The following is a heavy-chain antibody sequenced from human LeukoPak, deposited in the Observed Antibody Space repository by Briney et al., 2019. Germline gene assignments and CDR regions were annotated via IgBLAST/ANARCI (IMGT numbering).Heavy chain of an antibody. CDR1: GFTFSSYE. Sequence: GGSLRLSCAASGFTFSSYEMNWVRQAPGEGLEWVSYISSSGSTIYYADSVKGRFTISRDNAKNSLYLQMNSLRAEDTAVYYCASLPRYDSSGYYYEDYFDYWGQGTLVTVSS. CDR3: ASLPRYDSSGYYYEDYFDY. D-gene: IGHD3-22*01. V-gene: IGHV3-48*03. CDR2: ISSSGSTI. J-gene: IGHJ4*02.